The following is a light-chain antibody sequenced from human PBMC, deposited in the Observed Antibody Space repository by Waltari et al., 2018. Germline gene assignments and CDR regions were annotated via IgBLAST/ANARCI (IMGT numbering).Light chain of an antibody. V-gene: IGLV2-11*01. CDR1: SSDVGGYNH. CDR2: DVP. J-gene: IGLJ3*02. Sequence: QSALTQPRSVSGSPGQSVTISCTGTSSDVGGYNHVSWYQQHPGKAPKLMIFDVPSRPSGVPDRFSGSKSGNPASLTISGLQAEDEADYYCCSYAGSIWVFGGGTRMTVL. CDR3: CSYAGSIWV.